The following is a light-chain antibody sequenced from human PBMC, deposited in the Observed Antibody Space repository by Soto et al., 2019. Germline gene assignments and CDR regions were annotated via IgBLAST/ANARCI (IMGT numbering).Light chain of an antibody. CDR2: EVS. V-gene: IGLV2-14*01. Sequence: QSVLTQPASVSGSPGQSITIPCTGTSSDVGGYNYVSWYQQHPGKAPKLMIHEVSNRPSGVSSRFSGSKSGNTASLTISGLQAEDEADYYCTSYTSSSTPVFGGGTKLTVL. CDR1: SSDVGGYNY. J-gene: IGLJ2*01. CDR3: TSYTSSSTPV.